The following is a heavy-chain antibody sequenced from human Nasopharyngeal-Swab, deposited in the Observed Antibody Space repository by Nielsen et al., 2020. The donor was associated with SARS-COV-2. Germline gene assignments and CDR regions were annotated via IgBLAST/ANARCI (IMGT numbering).Heavy chain of an antibody. V-gene: IGHV3-9*01. CDR2: INWNSGRI. Sequence: SLKISCAASGFSFDDYAMHWVRQAPGKGLEWVSGINWNSGRIGYADSVKGRFTISRDNAKNSLFLQMNSLRAEDTALYYCAKDLGIAVAGTGHDLWGQGTRVTVSS. D-gene: IGHD6-19*01. J-gene: IGHJ5*02. CDR3: AKDLGIAVAGTGHDL. CDR1: GFSFDDYA.